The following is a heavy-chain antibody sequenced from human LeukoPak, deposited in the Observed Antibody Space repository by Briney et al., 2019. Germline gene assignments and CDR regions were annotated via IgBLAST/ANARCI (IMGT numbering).Heavy chain of an antibody. J-gene: IGHJ6*02. CDR1: GYTFTGYH. Sequence: ASVRVSCKASGYTFTGYHMHWVRQAPGQGLEWMGWINPNSGGTNYAQKFQGWVTMTRDTSISTAYMELSRLRSDDTAVYYCARDDDGMDVWGQGTTVTVSS. CDR2: INPNSGGT. V-gene: IGHV1-2*04. CDR3: ARDDDGMDV.